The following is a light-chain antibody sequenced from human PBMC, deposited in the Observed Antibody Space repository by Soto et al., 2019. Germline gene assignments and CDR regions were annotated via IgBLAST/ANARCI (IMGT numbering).Light chain of an antibody. CDR1: QAISSW. CDR2: ATS. V-gene: IGKV1-12*01. CDR3: QQANGFPWT. J-gene: IGKJ1*01. Sequence: DIPMTQSPSSVSASVGDRVTITCRASQAISSWLAWYQQKSGKVPKLLIYATSSLQSGVPSRFSGSGSGTEFTLTISSLQPEDFATYYCQQANGFPWTFGQGTKVEI.